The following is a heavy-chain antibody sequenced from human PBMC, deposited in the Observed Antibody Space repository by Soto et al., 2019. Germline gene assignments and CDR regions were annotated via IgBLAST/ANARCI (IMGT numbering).Heavy chain of an antibody. J-gene: IGHJ6*02. V-gene: IGHV4-4*02. CDR3: ATQTISYTWGV. D-gene: IGHD3-16*01. CDR1: SGAITTTIL. CDR2: LHHDGTT. Sequence: QVQLQESGPGLVKPSETLSLTCTVSSGAITTTILWAWVRLPPGKGLEWIGELHHDGTTNYNPSLESRITMSLDKSNNHFSLKLTSVTAADTAIYYCATQTISYTWGVWGRGTTVTVSS.